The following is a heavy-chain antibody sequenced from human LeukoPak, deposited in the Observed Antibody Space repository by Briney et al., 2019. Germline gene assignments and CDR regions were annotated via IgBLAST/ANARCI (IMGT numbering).Heavy chain of an antibody. CDR3: ARDGSNSFDY. CDR2: IKQDGSEK. V-gene: IGHV3-7*01. CDR1: GFTFSRYW. Sequence: SGGSLRLSCAASGFTFSRYWVSWVRQAPGKGLGWVANIKQDGSEKYYVDSVKGRFTISRDNAKHSLYLQMNSLRAEETAVYYCARDGSNSFDYWGQGTLVTVSS. J-gene: IGHJ4*02. D-gene: IGHD1-26*01.